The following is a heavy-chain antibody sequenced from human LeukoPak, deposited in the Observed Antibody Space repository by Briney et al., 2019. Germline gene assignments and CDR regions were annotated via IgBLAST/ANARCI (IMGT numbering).Heavy chain of an antibody. Sequence: SETLSLTCTVSGGSISSYYWSWIRQPPGKGLEWLGYIYYSGSTNYNPSLKSRVTISVDTSKNQFSLKLSSVTAADTAVYYCARGWYWGTWFDPWGQGTLVTVSS. V-gene: IGHV4-59*01. J-gene: IGHJ5*02. CDR1: GGSISSYY. D-gene: IGHD6-19*01. CDR3: ARGWYWGTWFDP. CDR2: IYYSGST.